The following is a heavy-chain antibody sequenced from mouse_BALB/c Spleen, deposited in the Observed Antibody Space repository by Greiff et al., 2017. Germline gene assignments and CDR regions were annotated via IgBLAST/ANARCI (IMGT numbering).Heavy chain of an antibody. CDR1: GYSITSDYA. Sequence: EVMLVESGPGLVKPSQSLSLTCTVTGYSITSDYAWNWIRQFPGNKLEWMGYISYSGSTRYNPSLKSRISITRDTSKNQFFLQLNSVTTEDTATYYCARWVIFYYAMDYWGQGTSVTVSS. CDR3: ARWVIFYYAMDY. V-gene: IGHV3-2*02. CDR2: ISYSGST. D-gene: IGHD2-13*01. J-gene: IGHJ4*01.